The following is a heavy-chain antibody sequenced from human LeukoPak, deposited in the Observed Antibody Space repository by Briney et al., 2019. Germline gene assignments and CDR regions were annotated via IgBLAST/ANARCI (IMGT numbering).Heavy chain of an antibody. D-gene: IGHD6-13*01. Sequence: GGSLRPFCAASGFSFDNAWTSWVRLAARKGLEWVARIVSVINNRTTDYAATVEGRFTISKDDTKNTMYLQMNSLKTKDTAVYYCNTVSSRWYKYWFDPWGQGTLVTVSS. J-gene: IGHJ5*02. CDR2: IVSVINNRTT. CDR1: GFSFDNAW. V-gene: IGHV3-15*04. CDR3: NTVSSRWYKYWFDP.